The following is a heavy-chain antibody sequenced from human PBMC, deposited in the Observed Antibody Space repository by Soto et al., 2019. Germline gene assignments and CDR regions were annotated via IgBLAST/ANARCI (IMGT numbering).Heavy chain of an antibody. CDR3: ARGWFGPDV. V-gene: IGHV3-74*01. D-gene: IGHD3-10*01. J-gene: IGHJ6*03. CDR1: EFTFSGRS. CDR2: IDKVGTDS. Sequence: EVQLVESGGGLVQPGGSLRLSCAASEFTFSGRSVHWVRQAPGKGLVWVSGIDKVGTDSTYADSVKGRFTSSRDNAKNTVYLQINSLRVEGTAVYYCARGWFGPDVWGKGTTVTVSS.